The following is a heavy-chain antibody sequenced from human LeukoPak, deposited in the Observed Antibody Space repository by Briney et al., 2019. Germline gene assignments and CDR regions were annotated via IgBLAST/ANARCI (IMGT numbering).Heavy chain of an antibody. CDR1: GFTFSNYA. CDR2: ISGSGGST. CDR3: AKQRGYSGYETFDY. V-gene: IGHV3-23*01. D-gene: IGHD5-12*01. Sequence: GGSLRLSCAASGFTFSNYAMSWVRQAPGQGLEWVSGISGSGGSTVYADSVKGRFTISRDNSKNTLYLQMNSLRAEDTAVYYCAKQRGYSGYETFDYWGQGTLVTVSS. J-gene: IGHJ4*02.